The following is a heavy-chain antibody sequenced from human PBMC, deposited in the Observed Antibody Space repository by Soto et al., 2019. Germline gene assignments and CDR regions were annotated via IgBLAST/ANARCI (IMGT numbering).Heavy chain of an antibody. Sequence: SADVSCKPSGVSFSSSDSIWVRQAPGQGLEWMGGIIPIFGTANYAQKFQGRVTITADESTSTTYMELRSLRSDDTAVYYCAREGRGDYGFDQWGQGTLV. V-gene: IGHV1-69*13. J-gene: IGHJ4*02. CDR3: AREGRGDYGFDQ. CDR1: GVSFSSSD. CDR2: IIPIFGTA. D-gene: IGHD4-17*01.